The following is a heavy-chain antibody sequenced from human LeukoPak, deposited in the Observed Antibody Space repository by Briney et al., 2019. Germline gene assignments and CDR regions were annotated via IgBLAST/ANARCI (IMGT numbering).Heavy chain of an antibody. V-gene: IGHV1-69*13. D-gene: IGHD6-13*01. J-gene: IGHJ6*02. CDR3: ARGSVEAAGYYGMDV. CDR2: IIPIFGTA. Sequence: GASVKVSFKASGGTFSSYAISWVRQAPGQGLEWMGGIIPIFGTANYAQKFQGRVTITADESTSTAYMGLSSLRSEDTAVYYCARGSVEAAGYYGMDVWGQGTTVTVSS. CDR1: GGTFSSYA.